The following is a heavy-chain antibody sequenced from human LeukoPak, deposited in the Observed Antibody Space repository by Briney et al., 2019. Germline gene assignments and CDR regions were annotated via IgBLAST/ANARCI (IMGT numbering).Heavy chain of an antibody. CDR1: GGTFSSYA. J-gene: IGHJ6*03. CDR2: IIPIFGTA. D-gene: IGHD4-11*01. CDR3: ARTVLDYHYYYYMDV. Sequence: AAVKVSCKASGGTFSSYAISWVRQAPGQGLEWMGGIIPIFGTANYAQKFQGRVTITADKSTSTAYMELSSLRSEDTAVYYCARTVLDYHYYYYMDVWGKGTTVTISS. V-gene: IGHV1-69*06.